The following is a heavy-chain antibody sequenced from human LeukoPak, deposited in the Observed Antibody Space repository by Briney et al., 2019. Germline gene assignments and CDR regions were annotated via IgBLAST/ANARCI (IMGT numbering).Heavy chain of an antibody. CDR3: ARGSGDYGDYEDDY. CDR2: MNPNNGNT. Sequence: ASVKVSCKASGYTFTSYDINWVRQATGQGLEWMGWMNPNNGNTGYAQKFQGRVTMTRNTSISTAYMELSSLRSDDTAVYYCARGSGDYGDYEDDYWGQGALVTVSS. CDR1: GYTFTSYD. D-gene: IGHD4-17*01. J-gene: IGHJ4*02. V-gene: IGHV1-8*01.